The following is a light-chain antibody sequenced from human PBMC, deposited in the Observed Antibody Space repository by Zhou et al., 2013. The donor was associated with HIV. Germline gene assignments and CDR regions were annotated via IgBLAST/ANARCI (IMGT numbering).Light chain of an antibody. CDR1: QSVSSN. CDR3: QQYNNWLLT. J-gene: IGKJ3*01. V-gene: IGKV3-15*01. CDR2: GAS. Sequence: ETLLTQSPGTLSLSPGEGATLSCRASQSVSSNLAWYQQKPGQAPRLLIYGASTRATGIPARFSGSGSGTEFTLTISSLQSEDFAVYYCQQYNNWLLTFGPGTKVDIK.